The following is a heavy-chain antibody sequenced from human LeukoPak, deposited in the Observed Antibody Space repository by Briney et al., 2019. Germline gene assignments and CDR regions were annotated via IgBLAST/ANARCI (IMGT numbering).Heavy chain of an antibody. CDR3: AKPPLGYCSGTSCSRYYFDY. CDR1: GFTFSSYA. V-gene: IGHV3-23*01. D-gene: IGHD2-2*01. CDR2: ISGSGIST. Sequence: GGSLRLSCAASGFTFSSYAMSWVRQAPGKGLEWVSTISGSGISTYYADSLKGRFTISRDNSKNTLYLQMNSLRAEDTAVYYCAKPPLGYCSGTSCSRYYFDYWGQGTLVTVSS. J-gene: IGHJ4*02.